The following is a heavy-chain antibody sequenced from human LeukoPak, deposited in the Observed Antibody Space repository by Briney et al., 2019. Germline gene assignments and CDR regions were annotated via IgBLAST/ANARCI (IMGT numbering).Heavy chain of an antibody. CDR1: EFSVGSNY. Sequence: PGGSLRLSCAASEFSVGSNYMTWVRQAPGKGLEWVSLIYSGGSTYYADSVKGRFTISRDNSKNTLYLQMNSLRAEDTAVYFCARVRYDGSGYYSIFDYWGQGTLVTVSS. V-gene: IGHV3-66*01. CDR3: ARVRYDGSGYYSIFDY. J-gene: IGHJ4*02. CDR2: IYSGGST. D-gene: IGHD3-22*01.